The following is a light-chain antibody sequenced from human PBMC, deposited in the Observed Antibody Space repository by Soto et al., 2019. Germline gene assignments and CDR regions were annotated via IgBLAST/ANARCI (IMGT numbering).Light chain of an antibody. V-gene: IGKV1-5*03. CDR3: QQFYSYPPG. CDR2: EAS. CDR1: QSISSW. Sequence: TKCPSTLTPSAGERATITCRASQSISSWLAWYQQKPGKAPKLLIYEASSLESGVPSRFSGSGSGTDFTLTISCLQSEDSATYFCQQFYSYPPGFGQGTRLEIK. J-gene: IGKJ5*01.